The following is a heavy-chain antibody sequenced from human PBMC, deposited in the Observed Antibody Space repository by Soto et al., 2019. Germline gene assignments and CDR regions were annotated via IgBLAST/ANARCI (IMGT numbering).Heavy chain of an antibody. CDR2: ISGSGGST. CDR1: GFTFSSYA. J-gene: IGHJ3*02. D-gene: IGHD6-13*01. Sequence: LRLSCAASGFTFSSYAMSWVRQAPGKGLEWVSAISGSGGSTYYADSVKGRFTISRDNSKNTLYLQMNGLRAEDTAVYYCAKDFYGIALPHDAFDIWGQGTMVTVSS. V-gene: IGHV3-23*01. CDR3: AKDFYGIALPHDAFDI.